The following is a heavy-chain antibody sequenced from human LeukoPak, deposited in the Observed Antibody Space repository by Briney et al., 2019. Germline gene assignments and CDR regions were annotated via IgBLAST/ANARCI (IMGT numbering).Heavy chain of an antibody. V-gene: IGHV3-30*18. CDR3: AKAKWIQLWYSFDY. Sequence: SGGSLRLSCAASGFTFSSYGMHWVRQAPGKGLEWVAVISYDGSNKYYADSVKGRFTISRDNSKNTLYLQMNSLRAEDTAVYYCAKAKWIQLWYSFDYWAREPWSPSPQ. CDR2: ISYDGSNK. CDR1: GFTFSSYG. J-gene: IGHJ4*02. D-gene: IGHD5-18*01.